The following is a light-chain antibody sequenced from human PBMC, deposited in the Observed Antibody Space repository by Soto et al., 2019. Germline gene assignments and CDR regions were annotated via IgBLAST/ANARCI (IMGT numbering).Light chain of an antibody. V-gene: IGKV1-9*01. CDR1: QGISSY. J-gene: IGKJ3*01. CDR2: AAS. Sequence: IVLTQSPSSLSSSVGDRVTITCRASQGISSYLAWYQQKSGKAPKLLIYAASNLQSGVPSRFSGSGSGTDFILTINSLQPEDFATYYCQQSNNYPRTFGPGTKVDIK. CDR3: QQSNNYPRT.